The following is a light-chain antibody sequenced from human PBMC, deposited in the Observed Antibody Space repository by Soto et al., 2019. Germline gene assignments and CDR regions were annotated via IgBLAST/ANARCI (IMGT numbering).Light chain of an antibody. J-gene: IGLJ1*01. Sequence: QSALTQPASVSGSPGQSITISCTGTSSDVGGYNYVSWYQQHPGKALKLMIYEVSNRPSGVSNRFSGSKSGNTASLTISGLQAEDEADYYCSSYTSSSTSFGTGTKVTVL. CDR3: SSYTSSSTS. CDR2: EVS. CDR1: SSDVGGYNY. V-gene: IGLV2-14*01.